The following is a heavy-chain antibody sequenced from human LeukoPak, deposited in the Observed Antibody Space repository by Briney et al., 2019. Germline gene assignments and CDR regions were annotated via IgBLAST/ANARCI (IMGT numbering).Heavy chain of an antibody. D-gene: IGHD1-1*01. CDR2: IYYSGST. J-gene: IGHJ4*02. CDR3: ASGPRLANDY. Sequence: SETLSLTCTVSGGSISSSSYYWGWIRQPPGKGLEWIGSIYYSGSTYYNPSLKSRVTISVDTSKNQFSLKLSSVTAADTAVYYCASGPRLANDYWGQGTLVTVSS. CDR1: GGSISSSSYY. V-gene: IGHV4-39*07.